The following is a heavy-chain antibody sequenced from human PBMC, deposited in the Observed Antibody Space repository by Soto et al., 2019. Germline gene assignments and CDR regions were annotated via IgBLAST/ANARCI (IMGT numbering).Heavy chain of an antibody. Sequence: PSETLSLTCTVSGGPMSSGGYYWSWIRQHPGEGLEWIGYIYDSGTTYYNPSLKSRVTISVDTSKKQFSLKLNSVTAADTAVYYCARDQSTAMPKAVVDYWGQGTLVAVSS. CDR3: ARDQSTAMPKAVVDY. D-gene: IGHD5-18*01. CDR2: IYDSGTT. V-gene: IGHV4-31*03. CDR1: GGPMSSGGYY. J-gene: IGHJ4*02.